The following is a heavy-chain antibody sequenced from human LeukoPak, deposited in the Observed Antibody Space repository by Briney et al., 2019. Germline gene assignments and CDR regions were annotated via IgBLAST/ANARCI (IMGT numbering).Heavy chain of an antibody. Sequence: GGSLRLSCAASGFTFSSYGMHWVRQAPGKGLEWVAVIRYDGSNKYYADSVKGRFTISRDNSKNTLYLQMNSPRAEDTAVYYCARGHLTGTNYYYYGMDVWGQGTTVTVSS. CDR3: ARGHLTGTNYYYYGMDV. V-gene: IGHV3-33*01. CDR1: GFTFSSYG. D-gene: IGHD1-7*01. J-gene: IGHJ6*02. CDR2: IRYDGSNK.